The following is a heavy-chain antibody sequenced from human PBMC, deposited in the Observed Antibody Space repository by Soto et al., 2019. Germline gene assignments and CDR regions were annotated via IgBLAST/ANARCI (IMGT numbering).Heavy chain of an antibody. CDR2: IIPIIGTA. CDR1: GGTFNNYA. D-gene: IGHD5-12*01. J-gene: IGHJ4*02. CDR3: ARGGVDVVATSAFDY. Sequence: QVQLVQSGAEVKKPGSSVKVSCKASGGTFNNYAISWVRQAPGQGLEWMGGIIPIIGTADYAHKFQGRLAISEDESTGTTFKELSSLRSEDTALYYCARGGVDVVATSAFDYWGQGTLVTVSS. V-gene: IGHV1-69*01.